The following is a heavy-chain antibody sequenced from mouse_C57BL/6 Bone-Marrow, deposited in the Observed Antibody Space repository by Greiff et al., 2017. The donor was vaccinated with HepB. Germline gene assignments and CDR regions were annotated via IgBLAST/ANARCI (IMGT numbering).Heavy chain of an antibody. D-gene: IGHD6-1*01. Sequence: VQLQQPGAELVMPGASVKLSCKASGYTFTSYWMHWVKQRPGQGLEWIGEIDPSDSYTNYNQKFKGKSTLTVDKSSSTAYMQLSSLTSEDSAVYYCARVPDFDYWGQGTTLTVSS. CDR3: ARVPDFDY. CDR2: IDPSDSYT. J-gene: IGHJ2*01. CDR1: GYTFTSYW. V-gene: IGHV1-69*01.